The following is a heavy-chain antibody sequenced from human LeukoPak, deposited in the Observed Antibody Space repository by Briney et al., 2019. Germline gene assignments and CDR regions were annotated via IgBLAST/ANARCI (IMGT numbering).Heavy chain of an antibody. CDR1: GGSISSCTYS. Sequence: SETLSLTCSVSGGSISSCTYSWGWIRQPPGKGLEWIGSFSCSGSTYYNPSLKSRVSISLDTSKNHFSLNLTSVTAADTAFYYCARQYGGNTATLDYWGQGDLVTVSS. D-gene: IGHD4-23*01. V-gene: IGHV4-39*01. J-gene: IGHJ4*02. CDR2: FSCSGST. CDR3: ARQYGGNTATLDY.